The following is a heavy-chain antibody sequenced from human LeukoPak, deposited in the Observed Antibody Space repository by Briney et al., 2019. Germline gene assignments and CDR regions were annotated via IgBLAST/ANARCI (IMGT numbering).Heavy chain of an antibody. CDR1: GFTVSSNS. D-gene: IGHD3-9*01. CDR2: IYSDNT. Sequence: GGSLRLSCTVSGFTVSSNSMSWVRQAPGKGLEWVSFIYSDNTHYSDSVKGRFTISRDNSKNTLYLQMNSLRAEDTAVYYCATRRVRYLDWLPNDYWGQGTLVTVSS. CDR3: ATRRVRYLDWLPNDY. V-gene: IGHV3-53*01. J-gene: IGHJ4*02.